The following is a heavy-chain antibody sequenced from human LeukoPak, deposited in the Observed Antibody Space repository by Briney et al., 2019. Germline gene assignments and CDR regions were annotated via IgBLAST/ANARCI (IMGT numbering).Heavy chain of an antibody. Sequence: PGGSLRLSCAGSGFTFSTYWMHWIRQVPGKGLVWVSRINTDGSSTSYADSMTGRFTISRDNAKNTVYLQMNSLRAEDTAVYFCARAGYCSGGTCYFDTWGQGTLATVSS. J-gene: IGHJ4*02. D-gene: IGHD2-15*01. CDR3: ARAGYCSGGTCYFDT. CDR2: INTDGSST. CDR1: GFTFSTYW. V-gene: IGHV3-74*01.